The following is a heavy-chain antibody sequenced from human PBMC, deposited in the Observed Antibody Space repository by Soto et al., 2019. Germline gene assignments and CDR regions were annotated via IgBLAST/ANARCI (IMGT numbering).Heavy chain of an antibody. D-gene: IGHD2-2*01. Sequence: ASETLSLTCAVSGGSISSGGYSWSWIRQPPGKGLEWIGYIYHSGSTYYNPSLKSRVTISVDRSKNQFSLKLISVTAADTAVYYCARVPDRWGQGTLVTVSS. J-gene: IGHJ5*02. CDR2: IYHSGST. V-gene: IGHV4-30-2*01. CDR1: GGSISSGGYS. CDR3: ARVPDR.